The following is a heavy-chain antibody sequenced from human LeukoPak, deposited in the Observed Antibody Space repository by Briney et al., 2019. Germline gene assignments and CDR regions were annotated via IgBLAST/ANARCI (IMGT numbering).Heavy chain of an antibody. Sequence: GRSLRLSCAASGFTFSSYGMHWVRQAPGKGLEWVAVISYDGSNKYYAVSVKGRFTISRDNCKNTLYLQMNSLRAEDTAVYYCAKDGGTSGFDPWGQGTLVTVSS. J-gene: IGHJ5*02. D-gene: IGHD1-1*01. V-gene: IGHV3-30*18. CDR3: AKDGGTSGFDP. CDR2: ISYDGSNK. CDR1: GFTFSSYG.